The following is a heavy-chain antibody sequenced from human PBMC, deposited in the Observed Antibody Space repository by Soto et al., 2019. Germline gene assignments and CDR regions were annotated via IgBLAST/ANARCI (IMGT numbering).Heavy chain of an antibody. CDR3: ARLGSIAVTVYYFAY. CDR2: IYPGDSDT. D-gene: IGHD6-19*01. CDR1: GYSFSSYW. V-gene: IGHV5-51*01. J-gene: IGHJ4*02. Sequence: PGESLKISCKGSGYSFSSYWIAWVRQMPGKGLEWMGIIYPGDSDTRYSPSFEGQVTISADKSISTAYLQWSSLKASDTAMYYCARLGSIAVTVYYFAYWGQGTLVTVSS.